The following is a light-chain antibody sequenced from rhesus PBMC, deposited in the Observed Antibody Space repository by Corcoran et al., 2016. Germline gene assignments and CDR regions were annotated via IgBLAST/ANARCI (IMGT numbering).Light chain of an antibody. CDR1: PGISTY. Sequence: DIQITQSPSSLSASVGDRVTITCRASPGISTYLNWYQQKPGKAPKRLVYKASSLEGGVPARCSGSGSGTDFTIPLSSLQPEDFAISYCLQYYSDPFNFGQGTKVEF. CDR2: KAS. CDR3: LQYYSDPFN. J-gene: IGKJ2*01. V-gene: IGKV1-43*02.